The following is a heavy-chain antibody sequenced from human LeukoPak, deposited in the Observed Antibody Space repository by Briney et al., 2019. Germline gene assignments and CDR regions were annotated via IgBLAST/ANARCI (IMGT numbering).Heavy chain of an antibody. V-gene: IGHV4-34*01. CDR1: GGSLTDYY. Sequence: SETLSLTCAVYGGSLTDYYWAWIRQPPGKGLEWIGEINHSGSTNYSPSLKSRVTIPLDTSKNQFFLKLNSVTAADTAVYYCAREDWYFDLWGRGTLVTVSS. CDR3: AREDWYFDL. CDR2: INHSGST. J-gene: IGHJ2*01.